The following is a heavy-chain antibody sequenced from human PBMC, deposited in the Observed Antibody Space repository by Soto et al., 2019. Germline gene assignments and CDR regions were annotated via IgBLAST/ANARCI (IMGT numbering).Heavy chain of an antibody. D-gene: IGHD3-22*01. CDR2: IYQSGTP. Sequence: SETGFLAGGVAGGSLSMRAYCGSWIRRPPGKRIESIGSIYQSGTPYYNPSLKSRVNMSLDRPKNQFSLNLSSVTAADPAVYYCARQLLFYDSDGSPWDDAFDIWGQGTMVT. J-gene: IGHJ3*02. CDR1: GGSLSMRAYC. V-gene: IGHV4-30-2*01. CDR3: ARQLLFYDSDGSPWDDAFDI.